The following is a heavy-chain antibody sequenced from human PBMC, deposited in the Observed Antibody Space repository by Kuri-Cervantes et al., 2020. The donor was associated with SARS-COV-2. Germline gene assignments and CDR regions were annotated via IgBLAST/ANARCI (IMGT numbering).Heavy chain of an antibody. D-gene: IGHD2-2*01. V-gene: IGHV1-18*01. Sequence: ASVKVSCKASGYTFTSYGISWVRQAPGQGLEWMGWISAYNGNTNYAQKFQGRVTMTTDTSTSTAYMELRSLRSDDTAVYYCARDWRDIVVVPAAPPLYYMDVWGKGTTVTVSS. J-gene: IGHJ6*03. CDR2: ISAYNGNT. CDR1: GYTFTSYG. CDR3: ARDWRDIVVVPAAPPLYYMDV.